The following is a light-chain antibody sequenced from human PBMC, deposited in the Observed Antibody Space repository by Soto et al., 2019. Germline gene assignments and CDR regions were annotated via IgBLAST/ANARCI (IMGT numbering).Light chain of an antibody. CDR1: HSVSSF. CDR3: QQRINWPLT. Sequence: EIVLTQSPATLSLSPGERATLSCRASHSVSSFLAWYQQRPGQPPRLLIYDVSKRATGSPTRFSGSGSGTDFTLTISSLEPEDFAVYYCQQRINWPLTFGGGTKVEIK. V-gene: IGKV3-11*01. CDR2: DVS. J-gene: IGKJ4*01.